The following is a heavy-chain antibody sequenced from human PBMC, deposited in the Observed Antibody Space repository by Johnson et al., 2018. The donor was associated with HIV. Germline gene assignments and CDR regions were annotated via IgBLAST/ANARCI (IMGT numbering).Heavy chain of an antibody. CDR3: VRPVAGMNDAFDS. Sequence: QVQLVESGGGVVQPGRSLRLSCAASGFTFSSYAMHWVRQAPGKGLEWVAVLSYDGSNTYYADSVKGRLTISRDNSKNTLYLQMNSLRAEDTAVYYCVRPVAGMNDAFDSWGQGTMVTVSS. CDR2: LSYDGSNT. D-gene: IGHD6-19*01. CDR1: GFTFSSYA. J-gene: IGHJ3*02. V-gene: IGHV3-30-3*01.